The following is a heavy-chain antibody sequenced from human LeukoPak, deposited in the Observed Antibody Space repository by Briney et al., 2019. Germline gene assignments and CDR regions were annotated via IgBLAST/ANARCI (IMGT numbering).Heavy chain of an antibody. CDR1: GYTFTSYD. D-gene: IGHD3-22*01. Sequence: ASVKVSCKASGYTFTSYDINWVRQATGQGLEWMGWMNPNSGNTGYAQKFQGRVTITRNTSISTAYMELSSLRSEDTAVYYCARGRRARDSSGYYRYLFDYWGQGTLVTVSS. CDR3: ARGRRARDSSGYYRYLFDY. V-gene: IGHV1-8*03. CDR2: MNPNSGNT. J-gene: IGHJ4*02.